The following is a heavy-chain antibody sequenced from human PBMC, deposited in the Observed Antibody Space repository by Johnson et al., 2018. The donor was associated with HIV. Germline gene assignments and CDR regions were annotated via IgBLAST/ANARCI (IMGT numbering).Heavy chain of an antibody. CDR2: INQDGSEK. V-gene: IGHV3-7*03. D-gene: IGHD3-16*02. Sequence: VQLVESGGGVVQPGRSLRVSCAASGFKFAASGLAFSNYAVEWVANINQDGSEKYYVGSVKGRFTISRDNAKNSLFLQMDSLRAEDTAVYFCARPPAYLYKAAFSIWGQGTMVTVSS. CDR1: GFKFAASG. CDR3: ARPPAYLYKAAFSI. J-gene: IGHJ3*02.